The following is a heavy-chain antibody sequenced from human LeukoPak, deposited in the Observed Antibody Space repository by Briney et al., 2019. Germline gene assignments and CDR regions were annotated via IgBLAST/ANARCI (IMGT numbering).Heavy chain of an antibody. V-gene: IGHV4-39*01. CDR2: IFYGGST. CDR1: GASISSSSYY. Sequence: SETRSLTCTVSGASISSSSYYWGWIRQPPGKGLEWIGSIFYGGSTYNNPSLKSRVTTSVDTSKNQFSLKLSSVTAADTAVYYCASVAYSYGYYFDYWGQGTLVTVSS. D-gene: IGHD5-18*01. CDR3: ASVAYSYGYYFDY. J-gene: IGHJ4*02.